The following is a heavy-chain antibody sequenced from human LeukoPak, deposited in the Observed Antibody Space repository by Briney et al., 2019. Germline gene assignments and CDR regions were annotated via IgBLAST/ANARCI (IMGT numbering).Heavy chain of an antibody. CDR3: ARDHCSGGRCYSEGADNNY. J-gene: IGHJ4*02. V-gene: IGHV1-2*02. D-gene: IGHD2-15*01. CDR1: GYTFTGYY. Sequence: ASMKVSCKASGYTFTGYYIHWVRQAPGQGLEWMGWINPNSGGTNYAQKFQGRVTMTRNTSISTAYMEVSRLRSDDTAMYYCARDHCSGGRCYSEGADNNYWGQGTLVTVSS. CDR2: INPNSGGT.